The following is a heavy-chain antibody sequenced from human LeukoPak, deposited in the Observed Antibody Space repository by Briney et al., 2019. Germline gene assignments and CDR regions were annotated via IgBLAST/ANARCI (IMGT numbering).Heavy chain of an antibody. J-gene: IGHJ6*03. D-gene: IGHD3-10*01. CDR2: IYYSGST. Sequence: SETLSLTCTVSGDSISSTNYYWGWIRQPPGKGLEWIGSIYYSGSTYYNPSLESRVTISVDTSKNQFSLKLSSVTAADTAVYYCAKRFVGSYYLDVWGKGTTVTVSS. V-gene: IGHV4-39*07. CDR3: AKRFVGSYYLDV. CDR1: GDSISSTNYY.